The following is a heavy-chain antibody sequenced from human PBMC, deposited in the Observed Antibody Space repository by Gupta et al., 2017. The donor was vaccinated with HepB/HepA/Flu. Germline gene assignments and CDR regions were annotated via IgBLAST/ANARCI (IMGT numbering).Heavy chain of an antibody. CDR3: ASVRNPGLGMDV. D-gene: IGHD3-16*01. CDR1: GYTFTSYY. V-gene: IGHV1-46*01. J-gene: IGHJ6*03. Sequence: QVQLVQSGAEVKKPGASVKVSCKASGYTFTSYYMHWVRQAPGQGLEWMGIINPSGGSTSYAQKFQGRVTMTRDTSTSTVYMELSSLRSEDTAVYYCASVRNPGLGMDVWGKGTTVTVSS. CDR2: INPSGGST.